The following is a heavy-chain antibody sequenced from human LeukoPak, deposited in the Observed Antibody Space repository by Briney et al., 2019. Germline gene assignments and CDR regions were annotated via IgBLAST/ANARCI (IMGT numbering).Heavy chain of an antibody. V-gene: IGHV3-21*06. J-gene: IGHJ4*02. Sequence: PGGSLRLSCAASGFSLSSFTMNWVRQAPGKGLEWVSSISSSSSYIYYADSVKGRFTISRDNAKNSLYLQMNSLRVEDTAVYYCARAGSGYRDSIDYWGQGTLVTVSS. CDR3: ARAGSGYRDSIDY. CDR1: GFSLSSFT. D-gene: IGHD3-22*01. CDR2: ISSSSSYI.